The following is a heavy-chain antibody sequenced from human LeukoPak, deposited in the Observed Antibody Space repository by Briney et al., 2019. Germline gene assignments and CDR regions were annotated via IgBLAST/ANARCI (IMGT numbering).Heavy chain of an antibody. CDR2: ISSSSSYI. D-gene: IGHD3-10*01. CDR3: ARVRITMVRGVILTYGMDV. J-gene: IGHJ6*02. CDR1: GFTFSSYS. V-gene: IGHV3-21*01. Sequence: GGSLRLSCAASGFTFSSYSMNWARQAPGKGLEWVSSISSSSSYIYYADSVKGRFTISGDNAKNSLYLQMNSLRAEDTAVYYCARVRITMVRGVILTYGMDVWGQGTTVTVSS.